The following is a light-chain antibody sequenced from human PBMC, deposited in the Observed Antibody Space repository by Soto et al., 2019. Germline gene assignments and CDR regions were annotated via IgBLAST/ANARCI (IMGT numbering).Light chain of an antibody. CDR1: SSNIGAGYD. CDR3: QSYDSSLGV. V-gene: IGLV1-40*01. CDR2: GNN. Sequence: QSVLKQPPSVSGAPGQRVTISCTGRSSNIGAGYDVHWYQQLPGRAPKLLIYGNNNRPSGVPDRFSGSPSGTSASLTITGLQAEDEADYYCQSYDSSLGVFGTGTKLTAL. J-gene: IGLJ1*01.